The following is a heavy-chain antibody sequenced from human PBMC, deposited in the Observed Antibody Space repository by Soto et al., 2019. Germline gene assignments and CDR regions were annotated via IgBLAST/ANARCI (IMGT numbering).Heavy chain of an antibody. CDR2: INPSGGST. Sequence: ASVKVSCKASGYTFTSYYMHWVRQAPGQGLEWMGIINPSGGSTSYAQKFQGRVTMTRDTSTSTVYMELSSLRVEDTGIYYCARDGAHQDIDYWGQGTLVTVSS. CDR1: GYTFTSYY. V-gene: IGHV1-46*01. D-gene: IGHD2-2*01. J-gene: IGHJ4*02. CDR3: ARDGAHQDIDY.